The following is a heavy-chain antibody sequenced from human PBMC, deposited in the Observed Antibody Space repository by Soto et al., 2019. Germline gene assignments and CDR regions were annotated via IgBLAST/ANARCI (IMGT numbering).Heavy chain of an antibody. CDR3: ARDYTGTTNYYYGMDV. Sequence: SVKVSCKASGGNFTTYTITWVRQAPGQGLEWMGKIIPFFGTTKYAQKSQGRVTITADESTSTAYMELISLRSEDTAVYFCARDYTGTTNYYYGMDVWGQGTTVTVSS. CDR2: IIPFFGTT. J-gene: IGHJ6*02. D-gene: IGHD1-1*01. V-gene: IGHV1-69*13. CDR1: GGNFTTYT.